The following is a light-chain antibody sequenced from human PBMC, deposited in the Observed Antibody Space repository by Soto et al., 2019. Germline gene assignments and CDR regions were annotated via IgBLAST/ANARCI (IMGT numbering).Light chain of an antibody. CDR1: SSDVGGYNY. J-gene: IGLJ3*02. CDR2: EVS. Sequence: QSALTQPASVSGSPGQSITISCTGTSSDVGGYNYVSWYQQHPGKAPKVMIYEVSNRPSGVSNRFSGSKSGNTASLTISGLQAEDEADYYCSSYTISSTRVFGGGTQLTVL. CDR3: SSYTISSTRV. V-gene: IGLV2-14*01.